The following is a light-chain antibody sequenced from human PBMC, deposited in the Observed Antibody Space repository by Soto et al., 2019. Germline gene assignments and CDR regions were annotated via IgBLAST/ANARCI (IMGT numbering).Light chain of an antibody. J-gene: IGKJ4*01. CDR2: GAS. CDR3: QKYGSAQVT. Sequence: EIVLTQSPGTLSLSPGERATLSCRASQSVTNSYLAWYQQKPGQAPRLLIYGASTRATGIPDRFSGSGSGPDFTLTISRLEPEDFAVYYCQKYGSAQVTFGGGTKVEI. CDR1: QSVTNSY. V-gene: IGKV3-20*01.